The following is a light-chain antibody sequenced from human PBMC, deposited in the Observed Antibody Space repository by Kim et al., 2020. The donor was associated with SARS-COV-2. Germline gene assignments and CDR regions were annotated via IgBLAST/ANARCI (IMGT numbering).Light chain of an antibody. CDR1: SSDIGAYNY. V-gene: IGLV2-8*01. J-gene: IGLJ3*02. CDR2: EVR. Sequence: GQSVTISCTGTSSDIGAYNYVSWYQQHPGTAPKLIIYEVRKRPSGVPDRFSGSKSGNTASLIVSGLQADDEADYYCSTYAGTNNLVFGGGTKLTVL. CDR3: STYAGTNNLV.